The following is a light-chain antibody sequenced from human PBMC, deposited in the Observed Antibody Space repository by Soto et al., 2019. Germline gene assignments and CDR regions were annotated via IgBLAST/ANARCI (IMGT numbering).Light chain of an antibody. CDR1: QPVRNDY. CDR3: QQYGTLPWT. J-gene: IGKJ1*01. Sequence: EIVLTQSPGTLSLSPGESATLSCRASQPVRNDYLAWYQQKPGQAPRVLISGASTRVTGIPYRFSGSGSGADFTLTISRLEPEDFAVYYCQQYGTLPWTFDQGTKVEIK. V-gene: IGKV3-20*01. CDR2: GAS.